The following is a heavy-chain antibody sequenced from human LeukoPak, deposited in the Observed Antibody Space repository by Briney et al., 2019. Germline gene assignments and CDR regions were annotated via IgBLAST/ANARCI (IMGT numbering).Heavy chain of an antibody. J-gene: IGHJ4*02. Sequence: SETLSLTCTVSGGSISSYYWSWIRQPPGKGLEWIGYIYYSGSTNYNPSLKSRVTISVDTSKNQFSLKLSSVTAADTAVYYCARDLHPYDSSGYFDYWREGTLVTVSS. V-gene: IGHV4-59*01. D-gene: IGHD3-22*01. CDR2: IYYSGST. CDR1: GGSISSYY. CDR3: ARDLHPYDSSGYFDY.